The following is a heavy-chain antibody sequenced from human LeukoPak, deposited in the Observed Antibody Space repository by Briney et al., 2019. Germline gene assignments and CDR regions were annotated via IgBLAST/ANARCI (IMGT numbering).Heavy chain of an antibody. CDR3: ARVFCSGGNCYPNNAFDI. Sequence: SETLSLTCTVSDGSISGYYWSWIRQPAGKGLEWIGRFYSSGGTNYNPSLKSRVTVSVDTSKNQFSLKLSSVTAADTAVYYCARVFCSGGNCYPNNAFDIWGQGTMVTVSS. CDR2: FYSSGGT. CDR1: DGSISGYY. D-gene: IGHD2-15*01. V-gene: IGHV4-4*07. J-gene: IGHJ3*02.